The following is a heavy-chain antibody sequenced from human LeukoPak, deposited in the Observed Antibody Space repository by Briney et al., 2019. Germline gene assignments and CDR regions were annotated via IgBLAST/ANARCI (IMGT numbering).Heavy chain of an antibody. CDR3: ARGTFITMVRGVLIY. D-gene: IGHD3-10*01. V-gene: IGHV3-30*04. Sequence: PGGSLRLSCAASGFTFSSYAMHWVRQAPGKGLEWVAVISYDGSNKYYADPVKGRFTISRDNSKNTLYLQMNSLRAEDTAVYYCARGTFITMVRGVLIYWGQGTLVTVSS. J-gene: IGHJ4*02. CDR1: GFTFSSYA. CDR2: ISYDGSNK.